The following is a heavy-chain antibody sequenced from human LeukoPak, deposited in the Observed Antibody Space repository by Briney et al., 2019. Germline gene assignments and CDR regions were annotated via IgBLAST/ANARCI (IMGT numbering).Heavy chain of an antibody. CDR1: GYTLTELS. V-gene: IGHV1-24*01. D-gene: IGHD6-13*01. Sequence: ASVKVSCKVSGYTLTELSMHWVRQAPGKGLEWMGGFDPEDGETIYAQKFQGRVTMTEDTSTDTAYMELSSLRSEDTAVYYCATIRGQDSSQPSDAFDIWGQGTMVTVSS. J-gene: IGHJ3*02. CDR3: ATIRGQDSSQPSDAFDI. CDR2: FDPEDGET.